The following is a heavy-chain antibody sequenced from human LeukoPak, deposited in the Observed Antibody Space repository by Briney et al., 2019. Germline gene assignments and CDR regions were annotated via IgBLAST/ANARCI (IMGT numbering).Heavy chain of an antibody. J-gene: IGHJ4*02. D-gene: IGHD5-24*01. CDR3: ARGGDGYKIDY. CDR1: GGSFSGYY. V-gene: IGHV4-34*01. CDR2: INHSGST. Sequence: PSETLSLTCAVYGGSFSGYYWSWIRQPPGKGLEWIGEINHSGSTNYNPSLKSRVTISVDTSKNQFSPKLSSVTAADTAVYYCARGGDGYKIDYWGQGTLVTVSS.